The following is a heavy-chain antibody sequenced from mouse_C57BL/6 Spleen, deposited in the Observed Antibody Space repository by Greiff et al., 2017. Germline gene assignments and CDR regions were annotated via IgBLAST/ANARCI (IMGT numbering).Heavy chain of an antibody. CDR3: ARNWGGSSSWFAY. Sequence: VHLVESGPGLVQPSQSLSITCTVSGFSLTSYGVHWVRQSPGKGLEWLGVIWSGGSTDYNAAFISRLSISKDNSKSQVFFKMNSLQADDTAIYYCARNWGGSSSWFAYWGQGTLVTVSA. D-gene: IGHD1-1*01. CDR1: GFSLTSYG. J-gene: IGHJ3*01. CDR2: IWSGGST. V-gene: IGHV2-2*01.